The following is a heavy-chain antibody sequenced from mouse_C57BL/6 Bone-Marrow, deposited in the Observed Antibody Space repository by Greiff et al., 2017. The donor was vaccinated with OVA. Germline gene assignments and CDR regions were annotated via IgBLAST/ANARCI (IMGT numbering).Heavy chain of an antibody. D-gene: IGHD1-1*01. CDR3: TRYYYGSSYYAMDY. V-gene: IGHV1-15*01. J-gene: IGHJ4*01. Sequence: VQLQQSGAELVRPGASVTLSCKASGYTFTDYEMHWMKQTPVHGLEWIGAIDPETGGTAYNQKFKGKAILTADKSSSTAYMELRSLTSEDSAVYYCTRYYYGSSYYAMDYWGQGTSVTVSS. CDR2: IDPETGGT. CDR1: GYTFTDYE.